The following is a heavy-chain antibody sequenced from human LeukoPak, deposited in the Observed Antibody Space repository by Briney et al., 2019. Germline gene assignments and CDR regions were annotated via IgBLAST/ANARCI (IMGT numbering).Heavy chain of an antibody. Sequence: PGGSLRLSCAASGFTFSSYWMSWVRQAPGKGLEWVANIKQDGSEKYYVDSVKGRFTISRDNAKNSLYLQMNSLRAEDTAVYYCARDSCSGGSCYEVAFDIWGQGTMVTVSS. J-gene: IGHJ3*02. V-gene: IGHV3-7*01. CDR2: IKQDGSEK. CDR1: GFTFSSYW. D-gene: IGHD2-15*01. CDR3: ARDSCSGGSCYEVAFDI.